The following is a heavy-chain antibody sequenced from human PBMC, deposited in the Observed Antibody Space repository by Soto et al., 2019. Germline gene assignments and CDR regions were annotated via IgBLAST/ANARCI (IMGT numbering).Heavy chain of an antibody. J-gene: IGHJ4*02. CDR2: ISAYNGNT. CDR3: ARDKRGGSYAFDS. V-gene: IGHV1-18*01. D-gene: IGHD1-26*01. Sequence: QVQLVQSGAEVKKPGASVKVSCKASGYTFTSYGISWVRQAPGQGLEWMGWISAYNGNTNYAQKLQGRXTXSXDXXTSTACMELRRLRSDATAVYYCARDKRGGSYAFDSWGQGTLVTVSS. CDR1: GYTFTSYG.